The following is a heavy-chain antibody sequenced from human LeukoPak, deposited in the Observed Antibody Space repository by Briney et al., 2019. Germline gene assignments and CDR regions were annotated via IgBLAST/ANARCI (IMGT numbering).Heavy chain of an antibody. J-gene: IGHJ6*02. CDR2: INHSGST. CDR1: GGSFSGYY. V-gene: IGHV4-34*01. CDR3: ARVDYPYYYGMDV. Sequence: SETLSLTCAVYGGSFSGYYWSRIRQPPGKGLEWIGEINHSGSTNYNPSLKSRVTISVDTSKNQFSLKLSSVTAADTAVYYCARVDYPYYYGMDVWGQGTTVTVSS.